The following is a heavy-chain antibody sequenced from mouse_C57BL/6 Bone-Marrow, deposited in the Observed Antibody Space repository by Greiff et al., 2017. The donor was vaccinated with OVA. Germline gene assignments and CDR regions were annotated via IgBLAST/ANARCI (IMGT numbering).Heavy chain of an antibody. CDR1: GFTFTDYY. CDR2: ISNKANGYKT. V-gene: IGHV7-3*01. CDR3: AGSSLIATVVANAMDY. D-gene: IGHD1-1*01. Sequence: EVQRVESGGGLVQPGGSLSLSCAASGFTFTDYYMSWVRQPPGKALEWLGFISNKANGYKTEYSASVKGRFTISRDNSQSILYLQMNALRAEDSATYYVAGSSLIATVVANAMDYWGQGTSVTVSS. J-gene: IGHJ4*01.